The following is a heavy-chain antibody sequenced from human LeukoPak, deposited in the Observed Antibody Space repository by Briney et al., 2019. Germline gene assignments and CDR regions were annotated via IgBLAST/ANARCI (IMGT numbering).Heavy chain of an antibody. CDR1: GFTFSSYS. CDR2: ISSSSSYI. CDR3: AGGLLRFLEWSGGYMDV. Sequence: TSGGSLRLSCAASGFTFSSYSMNWVRQAPGKGLEWVSSISSSSSYIYYADSVKGRFTISRDNAKNSLYLQMNSLRAEDTAVYYCAGGLLRFLEWSGGYMDVWGKGTTVTVSS. V-gene: IGHV3-21*01. J-gene: IGHJ6*03. D-gene: IGHD3-3*01.